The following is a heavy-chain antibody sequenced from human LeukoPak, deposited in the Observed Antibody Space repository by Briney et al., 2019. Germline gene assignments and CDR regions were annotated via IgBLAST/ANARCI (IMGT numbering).Heavy chain of an antibody. Sequence: SETLSLTCAVYGGSFSGYYWSWIRQPPGKGLEWIGEINHSGSTNYNPSLKSRVTISVDTSKNQFSLKLSSVTAADTAVYYCARGHRSSSSSGWFSRYYYYMDVWGKGTTVTVSS. V-gene: IGHV4-34*01. J-gene: IGHJ6*03. CDR2: INHSGST. D-gene: IGHD6-19*01. CDR3: ARGHRSSSSSGWFSRYYYYMDV. CDR1: GGSFSGYY.